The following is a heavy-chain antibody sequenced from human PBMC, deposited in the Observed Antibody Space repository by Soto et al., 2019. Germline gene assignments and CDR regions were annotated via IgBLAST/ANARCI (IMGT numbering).Heavy chain of an antibody. CDR3: ARVVGGRSWNYFDH. Sequence: PSETLSLTCTVFGGSVSSGSDSWSWIRQPPGKGLEWIGYIYYSGSTSGSTNYNPSLKSRLTISLDTSKNQFSLTLSSVTAADTAVYYCARVVGGRSWNYFDHWGQGTLVTVSS. CDR2: IYYSGSTSGST. J-gene: IGHJ4*02. V-gene: IGHV4-61*01. D-gene: IGHD6-13*01. CDR1: GGSVSSGSDS.